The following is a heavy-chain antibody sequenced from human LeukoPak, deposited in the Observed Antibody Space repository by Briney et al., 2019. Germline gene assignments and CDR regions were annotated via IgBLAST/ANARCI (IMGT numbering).Heavy chain of an antibody. Sequence: SETLSLTCAVYGGSFSGYYWSWIRQPPGKGLEWIGEINHSGSTNYNPSLKSRVTISVDTSKNQFSLKLSSVTAADPAVYYWAIGPRYYGSGGCYNVGNYYYGMDVWGQGTTVTVSS. V-gene: IGHV4-34*01. J-gene: IGHJ6*02. CDR1: GGSFSGYY. CDR3: AIGPRYYGSGGCYNVGNYYYGMDV. CDR2: INHSGST. D-gene: IGHD3-10*01.